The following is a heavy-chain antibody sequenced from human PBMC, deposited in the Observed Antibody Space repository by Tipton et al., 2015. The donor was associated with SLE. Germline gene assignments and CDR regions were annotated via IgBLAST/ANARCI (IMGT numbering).Heavy chain of an antibody. V-gene: IGHV3-48*03. J-gene: IGHJ4*02. Sequence: GSLRLSCAASGFTFSSYEMNWVRQAPGKGLEWVSYINIGGTTMYYADSVKGRFTISRDNARNSLYLQMNSLRAEDTALYYCATNWGYWGQGTLVTVSS. CDR3: ATNWGY. CDR2: INIGGTTM. CDR1: GFTFSSYE. D-gene: IGHD7-27*01.